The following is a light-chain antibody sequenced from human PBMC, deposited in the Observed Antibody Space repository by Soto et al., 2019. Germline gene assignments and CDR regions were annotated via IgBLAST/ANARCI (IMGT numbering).Light chain of an antibody. CDR2: DAS. J-gene: IGKJ2*01. CDR3: QPRSNWPPT. Sequence: EIVLTQSPATLSLSRGERATLSCRASQSVSSYLACYQQKPCQAPRLLIYDASNRATRIPARFSGSVSGTDFTLTISSLEPEDFAVYCRQPRSNWPPTFGQGNTLEI. CDR1: QSVSSY. V-gene: IGKV3-11*01.